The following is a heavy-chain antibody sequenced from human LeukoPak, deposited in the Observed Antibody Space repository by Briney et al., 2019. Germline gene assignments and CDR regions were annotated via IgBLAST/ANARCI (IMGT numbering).Heavy chain of an antibody. CDR1: GFTFSSYA. V-gene: IGHV3-23*01. D-gene: IGHD6-6*01. J-gene: IGHJ4*02. Sequence: PGGSLRLSCAASGFTFSSYAMSWVRQAPGKGLEWVSGISASGGNTYYADSVKGRFTISRDNSRNTLYVQMNSLRAEDTAVYYCANDLSSSLDYWGQGTLVTVSS. CDR3: ANDLSSSLDY. CDR2: ISASGGNT.